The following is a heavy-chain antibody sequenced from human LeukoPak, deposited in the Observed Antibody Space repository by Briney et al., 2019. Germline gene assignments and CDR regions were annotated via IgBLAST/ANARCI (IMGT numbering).Heavy chain of an antibody. CDR1: GGSISSHY. D-gene: IGHD5-24*01. CDR3: AREGNGYNNWFGP. V-gene: IGHV4-59*11. CDR2: IYYSGST. Sequence: PSETLSLTCTVSGGSISSHYWSWIQQPPGKGLEWIGYIYYSGSTNYNPSLKSRVTISVDTSKNQFSLKLSSVTAADTAVYYCAREGNGYNNWFGPWGQGTLVTVSS. J-gene: IGHJ5*02.